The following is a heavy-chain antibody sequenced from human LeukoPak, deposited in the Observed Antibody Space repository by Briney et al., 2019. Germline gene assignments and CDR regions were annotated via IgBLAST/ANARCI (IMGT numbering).Heavy chain of an antibody. Sequence: GGSLRLSCAASGFTFNSYPMNWVRQAPGKGLEWVAVISSDGSNQYYADSVKGRFTISRDNSKSTLSLQMNRLRDEDTAVYYCARDNWGWDYWGQGTLVTVSS. CDR2: ISSDGSNQ. CDR3: ARDNWGWDY. J-gene: IGHJ4*02. CDR1: GFTFNSYP. V-gene: IGHV3-30*01. D-gene: IGHD7-27*01.